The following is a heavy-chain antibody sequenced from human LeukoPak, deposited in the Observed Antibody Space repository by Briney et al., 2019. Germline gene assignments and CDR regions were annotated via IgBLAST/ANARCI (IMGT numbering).Heavy chain of an antibody. D-gene: IGHD6-13*01. V-gene: IGHV3-53*01. CDR2: IYSDGTT. CDR1: GVTVSGDY. CDR3: ARSLYSSSWYKDVGYYGMDV. J-gene: IGHJ6*02. Sequence: GGSLRLSCAASGVTVSGDYMNWVRQAPGKGLEWVSVIYSDGTTYYADSVKGRFTISRDNSKNTLYLQMNSLRAEDTAVYYCARSLYSSSWYKDVGYYGMDVWGQGTTVTVSS.